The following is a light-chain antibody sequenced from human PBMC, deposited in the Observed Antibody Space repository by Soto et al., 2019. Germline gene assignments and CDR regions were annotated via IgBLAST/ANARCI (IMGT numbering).Light chain of an antibody. V-gene: IGKV3-11*01. J-gene: IGKJ1*01. CDR2: LAS. Sequence: EIGLSQSPATLSSFPGDRVTLSCRASQAVNTRLAWYQHKPGQAPRLLIYLASNRAAGVPARFSGSGSGTDFTLTISDVEPEDFAVYYCHQRQSWPRTFGQGTMVDVK. CDR1: QAVNTR. CDR3: HQRQSWPRT.